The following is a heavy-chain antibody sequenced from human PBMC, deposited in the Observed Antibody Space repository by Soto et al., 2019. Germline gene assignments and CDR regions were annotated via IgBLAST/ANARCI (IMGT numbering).Heavy chain of an antibody. D-gene: IGHD3-9*01. V-gene: IGHV3-74*01. CDR3: ATDLYDILTA. CDR2: INSDGSRT. CDR1: GFTFSRYW. Sequence: EVQLVESGGGLVQRGESLRLSCAASGFTFSRYWMHWVRQAPGKGLVWVSLINSDGSRTSYADSVKGRFTISRDNAKNTLYLQMNSLRAEDTAVYYCATDLYDILTAWGQGTMVTVSS. J-gene: IGHJ3*01.